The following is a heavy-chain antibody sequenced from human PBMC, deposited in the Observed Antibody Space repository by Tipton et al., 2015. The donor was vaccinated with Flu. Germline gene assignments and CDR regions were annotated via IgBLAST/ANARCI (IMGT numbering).Heavy chain of an antibody. CDR3: ARTRSGNYLDDAFDI. CDR1: GGSISSGSHY. D-gene: IGHD1-26*01. CDR2: LYTSGST. V-gene: IGHV4-61*09. J-gene: IGHJ3*02. Sequence: TLSLTCTVSGGSISSGSHYWSWIRQPAGRGLDWIGQLYTSGSTNYSPSLQSRVTMSVDTAKNQFSLKLSSVTAADTAVYYCARTRSGNYLDDAFDIWGQGTLVTVSS.